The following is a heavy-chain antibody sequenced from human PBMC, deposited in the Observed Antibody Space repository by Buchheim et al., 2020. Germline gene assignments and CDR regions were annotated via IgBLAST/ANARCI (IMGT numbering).Heavy chain of an antibody. CDR1: GVTFSSYA. Sequence: EVQLLESGGGLVQPGGPLRLSCAASGVTFSSYAMSWVRQAPGKGLQWVSAISGSGGSTYYADSVKGRFTISRDNSKNTLYLQMNSLRAEDTAVYYCAKTPYGDYEGAEYFQHWGQGTL. V-gene: IGHV3-23*01. CDR2: ISGSGGST. CDR3: AKTPYGDYEGAEYFQH. J-gene: IGHJ1*01. D-gene: IGHD4-17*01.